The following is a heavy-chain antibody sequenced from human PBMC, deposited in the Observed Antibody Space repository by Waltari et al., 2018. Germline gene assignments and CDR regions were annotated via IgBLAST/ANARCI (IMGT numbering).Heavy chain of an antibody. V-gene: IGHV4-4*07. J-gene: IGHJ5*02. Sequence: QVQLQESGPGLVKPSETLSLTCTVSGGSISSYYWSWIRPPAGKGLEWIGRIYTSGSTNYNPSLKSRVTMSVDTSKNQFSLKLSSVTAADTAVYYCARDPQYSSSWYGAGWFDPWGQGTLVTVSS. CDR1: GGSISSYY. D-gene: IGHD6-13*01. CDR3: ARDPQYSSSWYGAGWFDP. CDR2: IYTSGST.